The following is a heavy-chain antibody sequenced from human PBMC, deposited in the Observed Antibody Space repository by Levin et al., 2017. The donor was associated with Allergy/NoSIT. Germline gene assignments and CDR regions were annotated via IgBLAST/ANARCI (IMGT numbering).Heavy chain of an antibody. Sequence: SWGSLLLSFFSSFFPFLLSSLPFFLPSPFPFLSFVAVIAYDGTNKYYADSVKGRFTISRDNSKNTLYVQMNSLRAEDTAVYYCARDVLGSATPDYWGQGTLVTVAS. CDR2: IAYDGTNK. J-gene: IGHJ4*02. CDR1: FFPFLLSS. D-gene: IGHD2-15*01. V-gene: IGHV3-30-3*01. CDR3: ARDVLGSATPDY.